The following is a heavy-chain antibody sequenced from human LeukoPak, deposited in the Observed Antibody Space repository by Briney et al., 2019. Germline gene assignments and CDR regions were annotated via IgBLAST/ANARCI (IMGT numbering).Heavy chain of an antibody. V-gene: IGHV1-69*06. CDR3: ASALGGGQLLTYDAEYFQH. Sequence: GSSVKVSCKASGGTFSSYAISWVRQAPGQGLEWMGGIIPIFGTANYAQKFQGRVTITADKSTSTAYMELSSLRSEDTAVYYCASALGGGQLLTYDAEYFQHWGQGTLVTVSS. CDR1: GGTFSSYA. J-gene: IGHJ1*01. D-gene: IGHD2-2*01. CDR2: IIPIFGTA.